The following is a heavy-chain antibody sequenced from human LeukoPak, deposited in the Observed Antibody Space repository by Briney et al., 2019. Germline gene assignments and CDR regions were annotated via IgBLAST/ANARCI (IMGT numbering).Heavy chain of an antibody. D-gene: IGHD5-18*01. V-gene: IGHV3-30-3*01. CDR2: ISYDGSNK. J-gene: IGHJ4*02. CDR3: ARADIGVDTAPFDY. Sequence: GGSLRLSCAASGFTFSSYAMHWVRQAPGKGLEWVAVISYDGSNKYYADSVKGRFTISRDNSKNTLYLQMNSLRAEDTAVYYCARADIGVDTAPFDYWGQGTLVTVSS. CDR1: GFTFSSYA.